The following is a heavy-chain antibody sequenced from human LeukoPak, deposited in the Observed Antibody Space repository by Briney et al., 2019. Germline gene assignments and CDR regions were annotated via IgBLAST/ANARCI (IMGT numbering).Heavy chain of an antibody. CDR2: IYTGGKT. Sequence: GRSLRLSCAASGFTVSSSSMTWVRQAPGKGLEWVSVIYTGGKTYYADSVKGRFSISRDNSKNTLYLQMNSLTAEDTAVYYCASGSPGRGSYYYGMDVWGQGTTVTVSS. CDR3: ASGSPGRGSYYYGMDV. J-gene: IGHJ6*02. D-gene: IGHD3-10*01. V-gene: IGHV3-53*01. CDR1: GFTVSSSS.